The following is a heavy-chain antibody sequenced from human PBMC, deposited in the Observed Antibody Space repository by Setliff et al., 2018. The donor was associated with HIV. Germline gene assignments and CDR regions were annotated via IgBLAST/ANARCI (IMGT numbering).Heavy chain of an antibody. CDR1: GGSITNFY. CDR3: ALWGYSNAGGFDY. CDR2: LYNSGST. V-gene: IGHV4-59*08. J-gene: IGHJ4*02. Sequence: PSETLSLTCAVSGGSITNFYWSWIRQPPGKGLGWIGYLYNSGSTKYNPSLKSRVTISIDMSKTQLSLNLNSVTAADTALYYCALWGYSNAGGFDYWGQGTLVTVSS. D-gene: IGHD5-12*01.